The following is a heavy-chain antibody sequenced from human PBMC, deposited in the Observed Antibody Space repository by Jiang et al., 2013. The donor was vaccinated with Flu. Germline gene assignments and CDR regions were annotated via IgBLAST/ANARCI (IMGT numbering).Heavy chain of an antibody. CDR1: S. J-gene: IGHJ3*02. V-gene: IGHV3-21*01. CDR3: ASSFGDNAFDI. D-gene: IGHD3-10*01. Sequence: SMNWIRQAPGKGLEWVSFISGSSTYIHYADSVKGRFTISRDNAKNSLYLQMNSLRAEDTAVYYCASSFGDNAFDIWGQGTMVTVSS. CDR2: ISGSSTYI.